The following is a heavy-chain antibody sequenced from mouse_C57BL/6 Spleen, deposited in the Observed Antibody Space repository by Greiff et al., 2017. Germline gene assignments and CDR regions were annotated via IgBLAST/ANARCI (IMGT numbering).Heavy chain of an antibody. D-gene: IGHD2-2*01. Sequence: EVKLMESGGGLVKPGGSLKLSCAASGFTFSSYAMSWVRQTPEKRLEWVATISDGGSYTYYPDNVKGRFTISRDNAKNNLYLQMSHLKSEDTAMYYCARGYDGDFDYWGQGTTLTVSS. CDR1: GFTFSSYA. V-gene: IGHV5-4*03. CDR3: ARGYDGDFDY. CDR2: ISDGGSYT. J-gene: IGHJ2*01.